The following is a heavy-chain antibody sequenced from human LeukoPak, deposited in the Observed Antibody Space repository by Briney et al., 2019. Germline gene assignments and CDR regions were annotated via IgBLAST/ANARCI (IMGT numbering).Heavy chain of an antibody. V-gene: IGHV1-69*05. CDR1: GGTFSSYA. CDR2: IIPIFGTA. J-gene: IGHJ5*02. D-gene: IGHD2-2*01. CDR3: ARDSGYCSSTSCYNWFDP. Sequence: SVKVSCKASGGTFSSYAISWVRQAPGQGLEWMGGIIPIFGTANYAQKFQGRVTITTDESTSTAYMELSSLRSEDTAVYYCARDSGYCSSTSCYNWFDPWGQGTLVTVSS.